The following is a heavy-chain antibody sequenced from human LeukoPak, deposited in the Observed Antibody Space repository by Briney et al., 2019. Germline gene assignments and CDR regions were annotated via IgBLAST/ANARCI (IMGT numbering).Heavy chain of an antibody. CDR3: GRQAAPDY. CDR1: EFSVGSNY. J-gene: IGHJ4*02. D-gene: IGHD2-15*01. CDR2: ISGSSSSI. V-gene: IGHV3-21*01. Sequence: PGGSLRLSCAASEFSVGSNYMNWVRQAPGKELEWVSSISGSSSSIHYADSVKGRFTISRDNAKNSLYLQMNSLRAEDTALYYCGRQAAPDYWGQGTLVTVSS.